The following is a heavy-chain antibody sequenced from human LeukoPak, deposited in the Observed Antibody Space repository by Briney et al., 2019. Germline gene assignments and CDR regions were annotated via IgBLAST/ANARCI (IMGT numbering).Heavy chain of an antibody. V-gene: IGHV3-48*02. Sequence: GGSLRLSCAASGFTFSSYSMNWVRQAPGKGLEWVSYISSSSTIYYADSVKGRFTISRDNAKNSLYLQMNSLRDEDTAVYYCARDGAVAGLNWGQGTLVTVSS. CDR2: ISSSSTI. CDR1: GFTFSSYS. J-gene: IGHJ4*02. CDR3: ARDGAVAGLN. D-gene: IGHD6-19*01.